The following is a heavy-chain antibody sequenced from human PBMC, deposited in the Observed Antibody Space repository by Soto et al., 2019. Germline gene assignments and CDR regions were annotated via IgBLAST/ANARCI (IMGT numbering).Heavy chain of an antibody. D-gene: IGHD2-2*01. J-gene: IGHJ6*02. CDR3: ARDRVHCSSTSCYPGRYGMDV. CDR1: GFRFSDYS. V-gene: IGHV3-23*01. CDR2: ISADGHST. Sequence: GGSLRLSCAASGFRFSDYSMSWVRQVPGGGLEWVAVISADGHSTYYADSVKGRFTISRDNSKNTLYLQMNSLRAEDTAVYYCARDRVHCSSTSCYPGRYGMDVWGQGTTVTVSS.